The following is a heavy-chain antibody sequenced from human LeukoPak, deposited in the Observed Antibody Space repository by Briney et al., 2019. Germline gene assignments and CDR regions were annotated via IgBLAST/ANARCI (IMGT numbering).Heavy chain of an antibody. Sequence: GGSLRLSCAASGFTFSSYAMSWVRQAPGKGLEWVSAISGGGRSTYYADSVKGRFTISRDNSKNTLYLQMNSLRAEDTAVYYCAKVRDSSSWYYFDYWGQGTLVTVSS. CDR2: ISGGGRST. D-gene: IGHD6-13*01. CDR3: AKVRDSSSWYYFDY. CDR1: GFTFSSYA. J-gene: IGHJ4*02. V-gene: IGHV3-23*01.